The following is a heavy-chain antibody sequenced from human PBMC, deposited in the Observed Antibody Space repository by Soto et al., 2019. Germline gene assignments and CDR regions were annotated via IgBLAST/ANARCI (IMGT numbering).Heavy chain of an antibody. V-gene: IGHV3-23*01. CDR2: ISGSGGSA. D-gene: IGHD6-13*01. CDR1: GFTFSSYA. J-gene: IGHJ4*02. CDR3: AKNRGGSSWYYFDY. Sequence: PGGSLRLSCAASGFTFSSYAMSWVRQAPGKGLEWVSAISGSGGSAYYADSVKGRFTISRDNSKNTLYLQMNSLRAEDTAVYYCAKNRGGSSWYYFDYWGQGTLVTVSS.